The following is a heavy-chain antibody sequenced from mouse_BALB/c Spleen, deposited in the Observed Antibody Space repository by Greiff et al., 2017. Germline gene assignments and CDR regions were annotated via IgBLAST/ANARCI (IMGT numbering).Heavy chain of an antibody. Sequence: VQLVESGGGLVKPGGSLKLSCAASGFAFSSYDMSWVRQTPEKRLEWVAYISSGGGSTYYPDTVKGRFTISRDNAKNTLYLQMSSLKSEDTAMYYCARQIYYGYLFDYWGQGTTLTVSS. CDR2: ISSGGGST. D-gene: IGHD1-2*01. CDR1: GFAFSSYD. CDR3: ARQIYYGYLFDY. V-gene: IGHV5-12-1*01. J-gene: IGHJ2*01.